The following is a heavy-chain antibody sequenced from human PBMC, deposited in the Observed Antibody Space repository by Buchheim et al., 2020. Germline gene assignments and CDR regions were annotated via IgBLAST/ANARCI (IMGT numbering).Heavy chain of an antibody. CDR1: GFTFSSYS. V-gene: IGHV3-48*01. D-gene: IGHD6-25*01. Sequence: EVQLVESGGGLVQPGGSLRLSCAASGFTFSSYSMNWVRQAPGKGLEWVSYISSSSTIYYADSVKGRFTISRDNAKNSLYLQMNSLRAEDTAVYYCARDLAAVGVFDYWGQGTL. J-gene: IGHJ4*02. CDR3: ARDLAAVGVFDY. CDR2: ISSSSTI.